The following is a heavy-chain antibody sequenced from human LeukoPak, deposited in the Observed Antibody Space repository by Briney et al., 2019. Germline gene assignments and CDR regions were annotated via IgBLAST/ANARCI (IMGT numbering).Heavy chain of an antibody. CDR2: IIPMVGIA. D-gene: IGHD3-9*01. J-gene: IGHJ6*02. CDR3: ARGHGSSNYDILTGSDDYYGMDV. Sequence: GASVKVSCKASGGTLSSYGISWVRQAPGHGLEWMGRIIPMVGIANYAQKIQGRVTITADKSTSKAYMELSSLRSEDTAVYYCARGHGSSNYDILTGSDDYYGMDVWGQGTTVTVSS. CDR1: GGTLSSYG. V-gene: IGHV1-69*04.